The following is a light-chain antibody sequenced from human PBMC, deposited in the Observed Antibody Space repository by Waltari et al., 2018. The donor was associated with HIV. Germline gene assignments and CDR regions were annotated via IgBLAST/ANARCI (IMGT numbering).Light chain of an antibody. CDR3: ATWDGSLNGPV. J-gene: IGLJ3*02. CDR1: GSNIGGST. Sequence: QSVLTQPPSASGTPGQRVTISCSGSGSNIGGSTVNWYQQLPGTAPKLLIYRNNQRPSRVPDRFSGSKSGTSASLAISGLQSDDETTYYCATWDGSLNGPVFGGGTKLTVL. V-gene: IGLV1-44*01. CDR2: RNN.